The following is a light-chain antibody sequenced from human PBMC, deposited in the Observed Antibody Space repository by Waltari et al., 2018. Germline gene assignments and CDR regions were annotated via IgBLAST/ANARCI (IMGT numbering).Light chain of an antibody. V-gene: IGKV2-30*02. CDR3: MQSTQWPRT. CDR2: KVF. Sequence: DVVMTQSPLSLTVTLGQPASISCRSSQGLIHSDGNTYLNWFQQRPGQSPRRLIYKVFNRESGVPDRFSGSGSGTDFTLKISRVEAEDVGFYYCMQSTQWPRTFGQGTKVQI. J-gene: IGKJ1*01. CDR1: QGLIHSDGNTY.